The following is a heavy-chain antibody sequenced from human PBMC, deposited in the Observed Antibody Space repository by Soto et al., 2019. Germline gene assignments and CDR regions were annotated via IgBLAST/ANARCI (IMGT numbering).Heavy chain of an antibody. V-gene: IGHV1-18*04. Sequence: ASVKSSCKASGYMFTTYGISWVRPAPGQGLEWVAWISACNGAKKYAQKFQDRVTMTTATSTSTIYLELRNLTSDDTATYYGARTGWGMAARALEDWGQGTLVTVSS. D-gene: IGHD6-6*01. CDR3: ARTGWGMAARALED. J-gene: IGHJ4*02. CDR1: GYMFTTYG. CDR2: ISACNGAK.